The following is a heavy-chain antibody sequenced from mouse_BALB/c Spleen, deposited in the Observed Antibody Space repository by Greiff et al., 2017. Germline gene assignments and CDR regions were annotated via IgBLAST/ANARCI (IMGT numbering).Heavy chain of an antibody. D-gene: IGHD1-1*01. CDR1: GYAFTNYL. Sequence: VKLMESGAELVRPGTSVKVSCKASGYAFTNYLIEWVKQRPGQGLEWIGVINPGSGGTNYNEKFKGKATLTADKSSSTAYMQLSSLTSDDSAVYFCARPSYYGSSYNYWGQGTTLTVSS. CDR3: ARPSYYGSSYNY. CDR2: INPGSGGT. J-gene: IGHJ2*01. V-gene: IGHV1-54*01.